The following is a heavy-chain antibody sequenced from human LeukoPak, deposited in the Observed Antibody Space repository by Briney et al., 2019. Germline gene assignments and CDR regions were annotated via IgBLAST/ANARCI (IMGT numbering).Heavy chain of an antibody. CDR2: INPNSGGT. Sequence: GSVKVSCKASGYTFTGYYMPWVRQAPGQGLEWMGWINPNSGGTNYAQKFQGRVTMTRDTSISTAYMELSRLRSDDTAVYYCARKYCSGGSCYFDYWGQGTLVTVSS. CDR1: GYTFTGYY. CDR3: ARKYCSGGSCYFDY. J-gene: IGHJ4*02. V-gene: IGHV1-2*02. D-gene: IGHD2-15*01.